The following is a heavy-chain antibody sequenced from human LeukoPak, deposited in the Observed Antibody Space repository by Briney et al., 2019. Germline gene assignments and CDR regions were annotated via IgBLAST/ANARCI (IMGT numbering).Heavy chain of an antibody. CDR1: GGSISSYY. CDR3: ARDTLLQRAHSGYDY. V-gene: IGHV4-59*04. D-gene: IGHD5-12*01. J-gene: IGHJ4*02. Sequence: SETLSLTCTVSGGSISSYYWSWIRQPPGKGLEWIGSIYYSGSTYYNPSLKSRVTMSIDTSKNQFSLKVRSVTAADTAVYYCARDTLLQRAHSGYDYWGQGTLVTVSS. CDR2: IYYSGST.